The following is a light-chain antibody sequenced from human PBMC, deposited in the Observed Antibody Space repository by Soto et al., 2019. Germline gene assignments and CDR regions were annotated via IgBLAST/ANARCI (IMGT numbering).Light chain of an antibody. CDR1: SSDVGSYNL. J-gene: IGLJ1*01. Sequence: QSVLAQPASVSGTPGQSITISCTGTSSDVGSYNLVSWYQQHPGKAPKLMIYEGSKRPSGVSNRFSGSKSGNTASLTISGLQAEDEADYYCYSYAGSSTFLYVFGTGTKVTAL. CDR3: YSYAGSSTFLYV. CDR2: EGS. V-gene: IGLV2-23*03.